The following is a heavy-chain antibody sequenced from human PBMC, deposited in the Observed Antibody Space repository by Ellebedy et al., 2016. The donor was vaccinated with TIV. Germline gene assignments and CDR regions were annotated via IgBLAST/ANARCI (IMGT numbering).Heavy chain of an antibody. J-gene: IGHJ5*02. Sequence: SETLSLTCTVSGGSISSYYWSWIRQPPGKGLEWIGYIYYSGSTNYNPSLKSRFTISVDPSKNQFSLKLSPVTAADTAVYYCARQVYDFWSGYYSISDNWFDPWGQGTLVTVSS. CDR3: ARQVYDFWSGYYSISDNWFDP. V-gene: IGHV4-59*08. CDR1: GGSISSYY. CDR2: IYYSGST. D-gene: IGHD3-3*01.